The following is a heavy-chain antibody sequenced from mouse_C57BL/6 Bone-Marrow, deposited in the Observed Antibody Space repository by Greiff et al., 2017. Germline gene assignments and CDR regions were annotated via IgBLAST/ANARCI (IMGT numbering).Heavy chain of an antibody. J-gene: IGHJ4*01. CDR2: INPSTGGT. D-gene: IGHD2-4*01. CDR3: ARERLRYYAMDY. CDR1: GYSFTGYY. Sequence: EVQLQQSGPELVKPGASVKISCKASGYSFTGYYMHWVKQSSEKSLEWIGEINPSTGGTSYNQKFKGKATLTVDKSSSTAYMQLKSLTSEDSAVYYGARERLRYYAMDYWGQGTSVTVSS. V-gene: IGHV1-43*01.